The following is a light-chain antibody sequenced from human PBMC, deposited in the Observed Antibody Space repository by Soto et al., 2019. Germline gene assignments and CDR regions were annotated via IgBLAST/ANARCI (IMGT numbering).Light chain of an antibody. J-gene: IGKJ2*01. CDR1: QSISSW. CDR2: DAS. CDR3: QQYNSRYT. V-gene: IGKV1-5*01. Sequence: DIQMTQSPSTLSASVGDRVTITCRASQSISSWLAWYQQKPGKAPKLLIYDASSLESGVPSRFSGSGSGTEFTLTISSLQPDDFATYYCQQYNSRYTVCQGTKLEIK.